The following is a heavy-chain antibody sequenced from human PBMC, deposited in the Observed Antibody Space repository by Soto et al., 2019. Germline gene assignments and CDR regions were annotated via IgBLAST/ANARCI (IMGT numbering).Heavy chain of an antibody. CDR2: LWSDGIKT. D-gene: IGHD2-8*02. J-gene: IGHJ4*02. Sequence: GGSLRLSCTASGFSLSRYGLHWVRQAPGKGLEWVAGLWSDGIKTSYTDSVKGRFAISRDTSKNMLYLQMNSLGAEDTAVYYCARDLNYWSLLIDHWGQGTLVTVSS. CDR3: ARDLNYWSLLIDH. V-gene: IGHV3-33*01. CDR1: GFSLSRYG.